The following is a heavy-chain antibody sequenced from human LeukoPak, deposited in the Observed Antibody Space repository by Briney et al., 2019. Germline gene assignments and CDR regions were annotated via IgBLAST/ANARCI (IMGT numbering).Heavy chain of an antibody. Sequence: SETLSLTCTVSGGSINSFYWSWIRQPPGKGLEWIGYIHYSGTTSYKPSLKSRASISADTSKNQFSLKLTSVTAADTAVYYCARTGPGGYWGQGTLGTVSS. D-gene: IGHD3-10*01. CDR1: GGSINSFY. J-gene: IGHJ4*02. CDR3: ARTGPGGY. V-gene: IGHV4-59*01. CDR2: IHYSGTT.